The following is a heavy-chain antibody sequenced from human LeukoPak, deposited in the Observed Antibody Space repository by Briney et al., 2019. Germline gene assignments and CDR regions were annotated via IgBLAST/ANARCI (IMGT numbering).Heavy chain of an antibody. CDR3: ARGYCSGGSCTINYYMDV. CDR2: INPSGGST. V-gene: IGHV1-46*01. D-gene: IGHD2-15*01. CDR1: GYTFTSYY. J-gene: IGHJ6*03. Sequence: ASVKVSCKASGYTFTSYYMHWVRQAPGQGLEWMGIINPSGGSTSYAQKFQGRVTMTRDMSTSTVYMELSSLRSEDTAVYYCARGYCSGGSCTINYYMDVWGKGTTVTISS.